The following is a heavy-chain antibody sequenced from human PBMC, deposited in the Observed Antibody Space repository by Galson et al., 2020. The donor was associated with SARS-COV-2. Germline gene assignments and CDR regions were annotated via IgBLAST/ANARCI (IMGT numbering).Heavy chain of an antibody. D-gene: IGHD3-10*01. CDR3: ARDQDGSGSYYGMDV. CDR1: GFTTTYW. CDR2: IRQDGSEK. J-gene: IGHJ6*02. V-gene: IGHV3-7*03. Sequence: GGSLRLSCAASGFTTTYWMSWVRQAPGKGLEWVANIRQDGSEKYYVDSVKGRFTISRDNAKNSLYLQMNSLRAEDTAVYYCARDQDGSGSYYGMDVWGQGTTVTVSS.